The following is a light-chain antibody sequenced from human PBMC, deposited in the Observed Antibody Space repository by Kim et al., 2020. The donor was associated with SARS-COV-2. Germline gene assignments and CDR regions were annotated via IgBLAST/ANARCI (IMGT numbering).Light chain of an antibody. CDR1: QGIKNY. CDR2: AAS. Sequence: ADVGDSVTITCRASQGIKNYLAWYQQKPGKVPKLLMFAASALQLGVPARFGGSGSGTDFTLTISTLQPEDGATYYCQQYDGAPWTFGHGTKVDIK. V-gene: IGKV1-27*01. J-gene: IGKJ1*01. CDR3: QQYDGAPWT.